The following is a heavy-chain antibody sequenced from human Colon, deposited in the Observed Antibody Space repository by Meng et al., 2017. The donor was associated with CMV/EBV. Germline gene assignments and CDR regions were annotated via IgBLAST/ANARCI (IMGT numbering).Heavy chain of an antibody. CDR2: IKTKPYGVAT. V-gene: IGHV3-15*07. J-gene: IGHJ5*02. D-gene: IGHD3-10*01. CDR1: GFAFRDAW. Sequence: SGFAFRDAWMTWVRQAPGKGLEWVGHIKTKPYGVATDYAAPVKGRFTILRDDSNNTLFLQMHSLKTEDTAVYYCTTSYPYGSGSLYRWGQGTLVTVSS. CDR3: TTSYPYGSGSLYR.